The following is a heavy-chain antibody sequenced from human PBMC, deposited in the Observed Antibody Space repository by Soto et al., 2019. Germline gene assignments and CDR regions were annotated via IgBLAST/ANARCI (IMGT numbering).Heavy chain of an antibody. J-gene: IGHJ4*02. V-gene: IGHV3-30*18. CDR1: GFTFSSYG. D-gene: IGHD3-22*01. Sequence: QVQLVESGGGVVQPGRSLRLSCAASGFTFSSYGMHWVCQAPGKGLEWVAVISYDGSNKYYADSVKGRFTISRDNSKNTLYLQMNSLRAEDTAVYYCAKDMYHYDSSGYYFDYWGQGTLVTVSS. CDR3: AKDMYHYDSSGYYFDY. CDR2: ISYDGSNK.